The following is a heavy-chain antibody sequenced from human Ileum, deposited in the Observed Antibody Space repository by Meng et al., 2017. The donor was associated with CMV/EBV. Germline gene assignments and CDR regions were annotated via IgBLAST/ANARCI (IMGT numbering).Heavy chain of an antibody. V-gene: IGHV3-23*01. CDR3: AKSGGSYYFEY. CDR1: GFTFKINF. CDR2: ISGSGGDT. J-gene: IGHJ4*02. D-gene: IGHD2-15*01. Sequence: GGSLRLSCAASGFTFKINFINWVRQAPGKGPEWVSSISGSGGDTYYADSVKGRFTVSRDNTKNMLYLQMNGLRADDTSVYYCAKSGGSYYFEYWGQGTLVTVSS.